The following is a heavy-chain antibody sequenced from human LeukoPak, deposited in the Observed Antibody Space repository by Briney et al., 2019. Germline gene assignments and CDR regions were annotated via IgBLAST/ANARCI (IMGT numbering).Heavy chain of an antibody. D-gene: IGHD5-18*01. CDR1: GYTFTSYD. CDR2: MNPNSGNT. CDR3: ARARSGYSYGYSDY. V-gene: IGHV1-8*03. Sequence: ASVKVSCKASGYTFTSYDINWVRQATGQGLEWMGWMNPNSGNTGYAQKFQGRVTITRNTSISTAYMELSSLRSEDTAVYYCARARSGYSYGYSDYWGQGTLVTVSS. J-gene: IGHJ4*02.